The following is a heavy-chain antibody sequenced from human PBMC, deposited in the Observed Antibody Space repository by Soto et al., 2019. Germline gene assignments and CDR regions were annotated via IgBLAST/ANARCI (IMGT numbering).Heavy chain of an antibody. CDR2: INHSGST. Sequence: SETLSLTCAVYGGSFSGYYWSWIRQPPGKGLEWIGEINHSGSTNYNPSLKSRVTISVDTSRNQFSLKLSSVTAADTAVYYRARVRVLRYFDWLTRRGGDYYYYYGMDVWGQGTTVTVSS. J-gene: IGHJ6*02. CDR1: GGSFSGYY. D-gene: IGHD3-9*01. CDR3: ARVRVLRYFDWLTRRGGDYYYYYGMDV. V-gene: IGHV4-34*01.